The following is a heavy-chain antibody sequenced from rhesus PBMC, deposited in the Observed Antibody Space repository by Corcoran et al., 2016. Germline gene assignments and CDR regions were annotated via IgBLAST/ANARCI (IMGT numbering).Heavy chain of an antibody. CDR2: IGGRSGTT. Sequence: QLQLPESGPGLVKPSEPLSLTCAFSGGSISGYFWNVIRHPPVKGLEWIGYIGGRSGTTYYNPSLKSRVNIAPDTSKHQFSLKLTFVTAADTAVYYCARFRGYYPNFDYWGLGVLVTVSS. CDR3: ARFRGYYPNFDY. J-gene: IGHJ4*01. D-gene: IGHD3-28*01. V-gene: IGHV4-165*02. CDR1: GGSISGYF.